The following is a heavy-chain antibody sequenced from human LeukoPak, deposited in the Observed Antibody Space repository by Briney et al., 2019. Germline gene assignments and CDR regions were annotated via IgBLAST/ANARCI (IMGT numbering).Heavy chain of an antibody. D-gene: IGHD6-19*01. CDR3: AKAGIGVVGYFDY. V-gene: IGHV3-23*01. J-gene: IGHJ4*02. Sequence: PGGSLRLSCAASGFTFSSYGMHWVRQAPGKGLEWVSAIRGSGGSTYYADSVKGRFTISRDNSKNTLYLQMNSLRDEDTALYYCAKAGIGVVGYFDYWGQGTLVTVSS. CDR2: IRGSGGST. CDR1: GFTFSSYG.